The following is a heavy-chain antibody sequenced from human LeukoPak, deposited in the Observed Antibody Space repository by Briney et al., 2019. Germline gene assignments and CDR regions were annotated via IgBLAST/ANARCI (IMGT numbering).Heavy chain of an antibody. Sequence: PGGSLRLSCAASGFTFSSYAMSWVRQAPGKGLEWVSAISGSGGSTYYADSVKGRFTISRDNSKNTLYLQMNSLRAEDTAVYYCARDSVAHDYGDYGWFDPWGQGTLVTVSS. CDR1: GFTFSSYA. D-gene: IGHD4-17*01. CDR2: ISGSGGST. J-gene: IGHJ5*02. CDR3: ARDSVAHDYGDYGWFDP. V-gene: IGHV3-23*01.